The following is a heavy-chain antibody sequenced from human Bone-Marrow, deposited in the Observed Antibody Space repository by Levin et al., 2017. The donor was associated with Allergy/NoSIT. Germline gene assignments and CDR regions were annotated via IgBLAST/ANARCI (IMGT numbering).Heavy chain of an antibody. CDR2: IIPIFGTP. V-gene: IGHV1-69*13. CDR1: GGTFASYV. Sequence: SVKVSCKASGGTFASYVISWVRQAPGQGLEWMGGIIPIFGTPNYAQKFQGRVTITADESTNTAYMELSSLRSEDTAVYFCATAVPILGYCSGGSCPFSSDVWGIGTTVTVSS. CDR3: ATAVPILGYCSGGSCPFSSDV. J-gene: IGHJ6*04. D-gene: IGHD2-15*01.